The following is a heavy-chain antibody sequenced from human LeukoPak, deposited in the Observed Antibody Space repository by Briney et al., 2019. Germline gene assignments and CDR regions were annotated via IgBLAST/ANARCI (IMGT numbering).Heavy chain of an antibody. V-gene: IGHV3-23*01. CDR2: ISGSGGST. J-gene: IGHJ4*02. CDR1: GFTFISYA. Sequence: GGSLRLSCAASGFTFISYAMSWVRQAPGKGLEWVSVISGSGGSTHYADSAKGRFTISRDNSKSTLYLQMSSLRAEDTAVYYCAKESPVFDYWGQGTLVTVSS. CDR3: AKESPVFDY.